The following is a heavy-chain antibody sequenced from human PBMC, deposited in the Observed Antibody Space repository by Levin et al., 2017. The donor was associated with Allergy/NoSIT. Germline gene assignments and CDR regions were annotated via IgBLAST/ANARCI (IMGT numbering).Heavy chain of an antibody. CDR2: ISYDGSNK. J-gene: IGHJ4*02. Sequence: GGSLRLSCAASGFTFSSYGMHWVRQAPGKGLEWVAVISYDGSNKYYADSVKGRFTISRDNSKNTLYLQMNSLRAEDTAVYYCAILHPFDYWGQGTLVTVSS. D-gene: IGHD4-11*01. V-gene: IGHV3-30*03. CDR1: GFTFSSYG. CDR3: AILHPFDY.